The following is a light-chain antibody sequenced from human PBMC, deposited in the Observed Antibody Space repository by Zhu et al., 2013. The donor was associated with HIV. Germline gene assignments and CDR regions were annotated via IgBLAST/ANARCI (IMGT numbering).Light chain of an antibody. Sequence: EIVLTQSPATLSLSPGERATLSCRANESVTSYLAWYQQKPGQPPRLLIYDASNRATGIPPRFSGSGSGTDFTLTISRLEPDDFAVYYCQHYGSSTWTFGQGTKVEIK. V-gene: IGKV3-20*01. J-gene: IGKJ1*01. CDR2: DAS. CDR3: QHYGSSTWT. CDR1: ESVTSY.